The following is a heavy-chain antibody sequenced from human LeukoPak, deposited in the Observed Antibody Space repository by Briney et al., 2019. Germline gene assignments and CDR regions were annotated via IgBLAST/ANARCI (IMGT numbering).Heavy chain of an antibody. J-gene: IGHJ4*02. D-gene: IGHD4-17*01. Sequence: SGTLSLTCTVSGGSISSSSYYWGWIRQPPGKGLEWIGSIYYSGSTYYNPSLKSRVTISVDTSKNQFSLKLSSVTAADTAVYYCARGSMTTVTTDFDYWGQGTLVTVSS. CDR3: ARGSMTTVTTDFDY. V-gene: IGHV4-39*07. CDR1: GGSISSSSYY. CDR2: IYYSGST.